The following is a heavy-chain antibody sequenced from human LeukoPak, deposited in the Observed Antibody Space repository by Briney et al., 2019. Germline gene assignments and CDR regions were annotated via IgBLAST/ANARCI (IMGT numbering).Heavy chain of an antibody. J-gene: IGHJ4*02. D-gene: IGHD3/OR15-3a*01. CDR1: GGSISSYY. CDR3: ARGGGEVGTGDFDY. V-gene: IGHV4-59*01. Sequence: SETLSLTCTVSGGSISSYYWSWFRQPPGKGLEWIGYIYYSGSTNYNPSLKSRVTISVDTSKNQFSLKLSSVTAADTAVYYCARGGGEVGTGDFDYWGQGTLVTVSS. CDR2: IYYSGST.